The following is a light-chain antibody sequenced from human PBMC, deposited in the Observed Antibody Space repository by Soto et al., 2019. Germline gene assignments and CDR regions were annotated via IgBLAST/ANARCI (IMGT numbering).Light chain of an antibody. Sequence: EIALTQSPGTLSLSPGERATLSCRASQSVSSSYLTWYQQKPGQAPRLLIYGASSRATGIPDRFSGSGSGTDFTLTISRLEPEDFAVYYCQPYGSSSWTFGQGTKVEIK. CDR3: QPYGSSSWT. V-gene: IGKV3-20*01. CDR1: QSVSSSY. CDR2: GAS. J-gene: IGKJ1*01.